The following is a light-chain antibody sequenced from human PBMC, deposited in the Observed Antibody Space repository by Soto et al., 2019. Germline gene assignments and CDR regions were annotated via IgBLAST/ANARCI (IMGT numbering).Light chain of an antibody. Sequence: QSALTQPPSVSGSLGQSVTISCTGTSSDFSTYSSVSWYQQPPGTLPKLIIYEVSNRPSGVPDRFSGSRSGNTASLTISGLQAEDEADYYCSSYRISNPYVFGTGTKLTVL. V-gene: IGLV2-18*02. J-gene: IGLJ1*01. CDR3: SSYRISNPYV. CDR1: SSDFSTYSS. CDR2: EVS.